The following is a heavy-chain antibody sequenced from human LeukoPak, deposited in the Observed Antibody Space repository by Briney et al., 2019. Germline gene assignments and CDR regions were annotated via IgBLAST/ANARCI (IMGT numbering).Heavy chain of an antibody. J-gene: IGHJ4*02. CDR2: IHYSGST. CDR1: GGSVSSGNYY. D-gene: IGHD3-22*01. V-gene: IGHV4-61*01. Sequence: SETLSLTCTVSGGSVSSGNYYWSWIRQPPGKGLEWIGYIHYSGSTSYNPSLKSRVTISVDTSKIKFSLKLSSVTAAGTAVYYCARGGLSSGYYSAFDYWGQGTLVTVSS. CDR3: ARGGLSSGYYSAFDY.